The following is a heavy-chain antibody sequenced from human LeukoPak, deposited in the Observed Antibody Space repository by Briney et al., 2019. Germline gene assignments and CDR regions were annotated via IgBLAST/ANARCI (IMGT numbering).Heavy chain of an antibody. CDR3: ARGSGSYLPRVRYYYYMDV. V-gene: IGHV6-1*01. J-gene: IGHJ6*03. Sequence: SQTLSLTCAISGDSVSSNSAAWNWIRQSPSRGLEWLGRTYYRSKWYNDYAVSVKSRITINPDTSKNQFSLHLNSVTPEDTAVYYCARGSGSYLPRVRYYYYMDVWGKGTTVTISS. CDR1: GDSVSSNSAA. D-gene: IGHD3-10*01. CDR2: TYYRSKWYN.